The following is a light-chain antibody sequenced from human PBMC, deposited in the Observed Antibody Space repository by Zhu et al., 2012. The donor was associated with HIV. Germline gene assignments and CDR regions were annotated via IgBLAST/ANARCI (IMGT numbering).Light chain of an antibody. J-gene: IGKJ2*01. CDR1: QYINSNY. CDR3: QHYVPSPMYT. Sequence: ILLTQSPGTLSLSPGERATLSCRTSQYINSNYLAWFQHKPGQAPRLLIYGASTRATGIPDRFTGSGSGTDFVLTISRLEPEDFAVYYCQHYVPSPMYTFGQGTKLEIK. V-gene: IGKV3-20*01. CDR2: GAS.